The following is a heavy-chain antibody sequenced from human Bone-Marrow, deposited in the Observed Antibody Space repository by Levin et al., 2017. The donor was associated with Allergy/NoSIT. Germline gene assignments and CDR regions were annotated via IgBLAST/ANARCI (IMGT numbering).Heavy chain of an antibody. CDR3: ARGIRFVVVPAAILPFSGGDYYGMDV. CDR2: IWYDGSNK. D-gene: IGHD2-2*02. Sequence: GGSLRLSCAASGFTFSSYGMHWVRQAPGKGLEWVAVIWYDGSNKYYADSVKGRFTISRDNSKNTLYLQMNSLRAEDTAVYYCARGIRFVVVPAAILPFSGGDYYGMDVWGQGTTVTVSS. J-gene: IGHJ6*02. V-gene: IGHV3-33*01. CDR1: GFTFSSYG.